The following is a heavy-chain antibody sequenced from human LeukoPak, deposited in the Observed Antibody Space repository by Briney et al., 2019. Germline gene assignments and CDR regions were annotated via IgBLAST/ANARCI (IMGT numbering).Heavy chain of an antibody. J-gene: IGHJ5*02. Sequence: ASVKVSCKASGGTFSSYAISWVRQAPGQGLEWMGGIIPIFGTANYAQKFQGRVTITTDESTSTAYMELSSLRSEDTAVYYCARSDHLPNWFDPWGQGTLVTVSS. CDR2: IIPIFGTA. CDR1: GGTFSSYA. CDR3: ARSDHLPNWFDP. V-gene: IGHV1-69*05.